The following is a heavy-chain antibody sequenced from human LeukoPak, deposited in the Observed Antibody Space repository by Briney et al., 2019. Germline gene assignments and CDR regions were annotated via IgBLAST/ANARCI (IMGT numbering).Heavy chain of an antibody. CDR2: IRGHTVDT. V-gene: IGHV3-43*02. J-gene: IGHJ4*02. CDR3: AKDRSGTFTLNY. D-gene: IGHD1-26*01. CDR1: GFTFDDYA. Sequence: PGGSLRLSCATSGFTFDDYAMHWGRQAPGKCLEWVSLIRGHTVDTYYADSVKGRFTISRDNKKNSLYLQMNSLTTEDTAFYYCAKDRSGTFTLNYWGQGTLVSVSS.